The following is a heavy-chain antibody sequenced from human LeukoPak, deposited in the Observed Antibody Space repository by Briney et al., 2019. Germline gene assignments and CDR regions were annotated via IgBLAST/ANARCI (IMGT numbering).Heavy chain of an antibody. D-gene: IGHD1-26*01. V-gene: IGHV4-38-2*02. CDR3: ARLVGASIPNYMDV. J-gene: IGHJ6*03. Sequence: SETLSLTCTVSGYSISSGYFWGWIRQPPGKGLEWIASISHSGSTYYNPSLKSRVTISVDTSKNQYSLRLSSATAADTAVYCCARLVGASIPNYMDVWGKGTTVTLSS. CDR2: ISHSGST. CDR1: GYSISSGYF.